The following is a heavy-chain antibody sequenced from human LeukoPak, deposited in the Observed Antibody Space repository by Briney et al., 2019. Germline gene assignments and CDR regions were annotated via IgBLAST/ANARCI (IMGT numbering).Heavy chain of an antibody. CDR3: ARSSIAARRGGFDP. J-gene: IGHJ5*02. Sequence: PSETLSFTCTVSGGSISSYYWSWIRQPPGKGLESIGYIYTSGSTNYNPSLRSRVTISVDTSKNQFSLKLSSVTAADTAVYYCARSSIAARRGGFDPWGQGTLVTVSS. CDR2: IYTSGST. CDR1: GGSISSYY. D-gene: IGHD6-6*01. V-gene: IGHV4-4*09.